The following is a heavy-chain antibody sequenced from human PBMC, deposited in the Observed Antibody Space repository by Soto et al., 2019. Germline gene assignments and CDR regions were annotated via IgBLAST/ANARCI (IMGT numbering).Heavy chain of an antibody. CDR1: GDSVSSNSAG. CDR2: TYYRYKWYY. J-gene: IGHJ4*01. V-gene: IGHV6-1*01. Sequence: SETLSLTCAITGDSVSSNSAGWSWVRQSPSRGLEWLGRTYYRYKWYYEYAVSVRGRITINPDTSKNQYSPQLNSVTPEDTAVYFCARGEQYSGRIFDYWGQGTLVTVSS. D-gene: IGHD1-26*01. CDR3: ARGEQYSGRIFDY.